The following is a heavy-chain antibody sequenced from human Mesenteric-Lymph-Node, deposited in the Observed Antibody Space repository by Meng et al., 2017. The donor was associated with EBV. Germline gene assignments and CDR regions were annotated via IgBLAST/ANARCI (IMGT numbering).Heavy chain of an antibody. Sequence: QITLKESGPTLVKPTQTLTLTCTFSGFSLSTNGVGVGWIRQPPGKALEWLALIYWDDDKRYSPSLKNRLTITKATSINQLVLTMTNMDPADTATYYCAHKVDSGWFDTWGQGTLVTVSS. CDR3: AHKVDSGWFDT. CDR1: GFSLSTNGVG. CDR2: IYWDDDK. J-gene: IGHJ5*02. V-gene: IGHV2-5*02. D-gene: IGHD3-3*01.